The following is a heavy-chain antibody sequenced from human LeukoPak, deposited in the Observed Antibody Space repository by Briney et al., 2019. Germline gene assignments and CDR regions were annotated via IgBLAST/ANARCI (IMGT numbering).Heavy chain of an antibody. Sequence: ASVKVSCKVSGGTFSSYPISWVRQAPGQGLEWMGEITPIFGEAQNAEKFQGRVTITADEPTSTVYMELTSLRLDDTAMYYCARNPRVASTSGLNYWGQGTLVTVSS. CDR3: ARNPRVASTSGLNY. J-gene: IGHJ4*02. V-gene: IGHV1-69*13. CDR1: GGTFSSYP. CDR2: ITPIFGEA. D-gene: IGHD5-12*01.